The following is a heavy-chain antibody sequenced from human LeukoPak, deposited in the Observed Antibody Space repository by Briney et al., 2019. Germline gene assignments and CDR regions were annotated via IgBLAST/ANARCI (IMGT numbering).Heavy chain of an antibody. CDR2: ISSSGSTI. Sequence: PGGSLRLSCAASGFTFSDYYMSWIRQAPGKGLEWVSYISSSGSTIYYADSVKGRFTISRDNAKNSLYLQMNSLRAEDTAVYYCARDPSGSKYYDILAYYFDYWGQGTLVTVSS. D-gene: IGHD3-9*01. CDR3: ARDPSGSKYYDILAYYFDY. CDR1: GFTFSDYY. J-gene: IGHJ4*02. V-gene: IGHV3-11*01.